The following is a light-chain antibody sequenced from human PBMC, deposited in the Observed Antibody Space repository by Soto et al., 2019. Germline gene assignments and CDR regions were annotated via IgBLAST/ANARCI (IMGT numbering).Light chain of an antibody. CDR1: QSVSGNF. CDR2: GAS. Sequence: IVLTQSPGTLSLSPGERATLSCRASQSVSGNFLAWYQEKPGQAPRLLIYGASSRAAGIPDRFSGSGSGTNLALTISSLEPEDFAVYYCRQYGRSLGFAFGGGTKVDIK. V-gene: IGKV3-20*01. J-gene: IGKJ4*01. CDR3: RQYGRSLGFA.